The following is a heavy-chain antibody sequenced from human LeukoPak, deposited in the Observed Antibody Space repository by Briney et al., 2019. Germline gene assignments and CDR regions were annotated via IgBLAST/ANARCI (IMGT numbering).Heavy chain of an antibody. CDR2: INHSGST. CDR3: ARKSLGSSSKPLDY. V-gene: IGHV4-34*01. D-gene: IGHD6-13*01. Sequence: KPSETLSLTCAVYGGSFSGYYWSWIRQPPGKGLEWIGEINHSGSTNYNPSLKSRVTISVDTSKNQFPLKLSSVTAADTAVYYCARKSLGSSSKPLDYWGQGTLVTVSS. CDR1: GGSFSGYY. J-gene: IGHJ4*02.